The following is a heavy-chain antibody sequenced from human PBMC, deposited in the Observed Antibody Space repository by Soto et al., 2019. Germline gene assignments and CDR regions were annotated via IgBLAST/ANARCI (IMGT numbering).Heavy chain of an antibody. CDR1: GFSFVNYA. D-gene: IGHD6-19*01. CDR2: LSCSVTST. CDR3: AKATTNGGWFNPFDS. V-gene: IGHV3-23*01. Sequence: PGGSLSLSCSASGFSFVNYAMNWVRQAPCKGLEWVSGLSCSVTSTYYADSVKGRFTISRDNSRDTLFLQMNSLTADDTAVYYCAKATTNGGWFNPFDSWGQGALVTVPQ. J-gene: IGHJ4*02.